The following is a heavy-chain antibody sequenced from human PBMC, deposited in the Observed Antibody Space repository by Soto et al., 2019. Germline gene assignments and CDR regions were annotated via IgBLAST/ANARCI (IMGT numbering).Heavy chain of an antibody. CDR2: ISGSGGST. V-gene: IGHV3-23*01. D-gene: IGHD6-19*01. Sequence: VQLLESGGGLVQPGGSLRLSCAASGFTFSSYAMSWVRQAPGKGLEWVSAISGSGGSTYYADSVKGRFTISRDNSKNTLYLQMNSLRAEDTAVYYCAKVHSSGWYFLSAFDIWGQGTMVTVSS. CDR1: GFTFSSYA. CDR3: AKVHSSGWYFLSAFDI. J-gene: IGHJ3*02.